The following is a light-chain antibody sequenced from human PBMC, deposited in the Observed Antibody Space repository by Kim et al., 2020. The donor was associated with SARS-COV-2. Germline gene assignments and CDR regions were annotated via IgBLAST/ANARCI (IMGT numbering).Light chain of an antibody. J-gene: IGKJ1*01. CDR3: QQTSSAPRT. CDR2: TAS. CDR1: QDISRY. Sequence: DIQMTQSPSSLSASVGDRVTITCRASQDISRYLNWYQQKPGKAPKLLIYTASSLQSGVPSMFTGSGSETDFTLTITSLQPEDLATYYCQQTSSAPRTVGQGAKVDIK. V-gene: IGKV1-39*01.